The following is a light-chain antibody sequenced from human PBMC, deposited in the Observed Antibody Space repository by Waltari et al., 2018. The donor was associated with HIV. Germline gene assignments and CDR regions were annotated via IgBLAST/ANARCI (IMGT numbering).Light chain of an antibody. CDR3: QQYYTTPHT. Sequence: DIVMTQSPDSLAVSLGERATINCKSSQNILYSSNNKNYLAWYQQKPGQPPKHRSYWASTREFGVPDRFSGSGSGTDFTLTVSSLQAEDVAVYDCQQYYTTPHTFGQGTNLEIK. J-gene: IGKJ2*01. CDR1: QNILYSSNNKNY. V-gene: IGKV4-1*01. CDR2: WAS.